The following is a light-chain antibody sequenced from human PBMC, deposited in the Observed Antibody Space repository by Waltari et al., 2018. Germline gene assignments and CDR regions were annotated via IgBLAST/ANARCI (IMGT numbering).Light chain of an antibody. Sequence: QAALTQPPSESGSPGQSVTISCPGPRRDLWGYNYVPCSQQHPGKAPKLIIYEVTERPSGVPDRFSGSKSGNTASLTVSGLRTEDEADYYCTSYSGSDTVVFGGGTKLTVL. CDR3: TSYSGSDTVV. CDR1: RRDLWGYNY. J-gene: IGLJ2*01. CDR2: EVT. V-gene: IGLV2-8*01.